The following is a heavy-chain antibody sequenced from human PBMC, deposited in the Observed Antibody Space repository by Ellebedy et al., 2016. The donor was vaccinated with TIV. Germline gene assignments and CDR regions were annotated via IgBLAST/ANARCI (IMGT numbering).Heavy chain of an antibody. CDR2: IRYDGTNH. CDR3: PKERGMQYDRNGNSNWLDP. CDR1: GFIFSTYC. J-gene: IGHJ5*02. Sequence: GESLKISCAASGFIFSTYCMHWVRQAPGKGLEWVAFIRYDGTNHYYANSVKGRFDISRDNSKKMLYLQMNSLRPEDTAVYYCPKERGMQYDRNGNSNWLDPWGQGTLVTVSS. V-gene: IGHV3-30*02. D-gene: IGHD3-22*01.